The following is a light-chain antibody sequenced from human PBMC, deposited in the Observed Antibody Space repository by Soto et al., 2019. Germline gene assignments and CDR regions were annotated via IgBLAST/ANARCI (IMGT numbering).Light chain of an antibody. V-gene: IGKV1-39*01. CDR1: QSISSY. CDR3: QQSYSTLA. CDR2: AAS. J-gene: IGKJ3*01. Sequence: DIQMTQSPSSLSASVGDRVTITCRASQSISSYLNWYQQKPGKAPKLLIYAASSLQSGVPSRFSGSGSGTDFTLTISSLQPEDFATYYCQQSYSTLAFGPGATVYI.